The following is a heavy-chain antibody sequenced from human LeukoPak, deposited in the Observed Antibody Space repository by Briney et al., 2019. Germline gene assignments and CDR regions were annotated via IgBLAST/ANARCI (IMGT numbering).Heavy chain of an antibody. Sequence: SETLSLTCTVSGGSISSYYWSWIRQPPGKGLEWIGYIYYSGSTNYNPSLKSRVTISVDTSKNQFSLKLSSVTAADTAVDYCASSPGIAAASNFDYWGQGTLVTVSS. CDR3: ASSPGIAAASNFDY. D-gene: IGHD6-13*01. V-gene: IGHV4-59*01. CDR1: GGSISSYY. J-gene: IGHJ4*02. CDR2: IYYSGST.